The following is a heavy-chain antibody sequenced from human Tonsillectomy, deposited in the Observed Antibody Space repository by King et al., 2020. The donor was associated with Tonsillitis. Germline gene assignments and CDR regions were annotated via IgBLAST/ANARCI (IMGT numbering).Heavy chain of an antibody. J-gene: IGHJ6*03. Sequence: VQLVESGGGLVQPGRSLRLSCTASGFTSGDYAMSWVRQAPGKGLEWVGFMRSKAYGGTTEYAASVKGRFTISRDDSKSIAYLQMNSLKTEDTAVYYCTREFLVVVPQPDYYMDVWGKGTTVTVSS. D-gene: IGHD2-2*01. V-gene: IGHV3-49*04. CDR2: MRSKAYGGTT. CDR3: TREFLVVVPQPDYYMDV. CDR1: GFTSGDYA.